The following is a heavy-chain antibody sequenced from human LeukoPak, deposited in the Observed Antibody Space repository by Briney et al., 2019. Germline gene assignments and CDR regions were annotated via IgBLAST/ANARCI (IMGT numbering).Heavy chain of an antibody. CDR3: ARDFNYSGGVDDRPFQH. J-gene: IGHJ1*01. V-gene: IGHV1-2*02. D-gene: IGHD2-8*02. CDR2: INPNSGGT. Sequence: GASVKVSCKASVYTFTGYYMHWVRQAPGQGLEWMGWINPNSGGTNYEQKFQGRVTMTRDTSISTAYMELSRLRSDDTAVYYCARDFNYSGGVDDRPFQHWGQGTLVTVSS. CDR1: VYTFTGYY.